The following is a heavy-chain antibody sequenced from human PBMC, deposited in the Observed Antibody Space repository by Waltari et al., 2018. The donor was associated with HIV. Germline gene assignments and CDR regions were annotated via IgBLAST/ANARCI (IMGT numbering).Heavy chain of an antibody. CDR2: IYYTGRA. Sequence: QLQLQESGPGLVKPSETLSLTCAVSGGSVSSSSYFWGWIRQPPGKGLEWVGRIYYTGRAYYTPSLKGRVTLSVDTSKNQFSLKVTSVTAADTAVYYCARHALRVGAAYWNFDLWGRGTLVTVSS. CDR3: ARHALRVGAAYWNFDL. V-gene: IGHV4-39*01. D-gene: IGHD1-26*01. J-gene: IGHJ2*01. CDR1: GGSVSSSSYF.